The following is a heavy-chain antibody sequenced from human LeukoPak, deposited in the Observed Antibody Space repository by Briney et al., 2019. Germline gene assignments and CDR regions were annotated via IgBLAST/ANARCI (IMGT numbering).Heavy chain of an antibody. J-gene: IGHJ4*02. CDR2: IYTSGST. CDR3: ARHGDIVATYFDY. CDR1: GGSISSYY. D-gene: IGHD5-12*01. Sequence: SETLSLTCTVSGGSISSYYWSWIRQPPGRGLEWIGYIYTSGSTNYNPSLKSRVTISVDTSKNQFSLKLSSVTAADTAVYYCARHGDIVATYFDYWGQGTLVTVSS. V-gene: IGHV4-4*09.